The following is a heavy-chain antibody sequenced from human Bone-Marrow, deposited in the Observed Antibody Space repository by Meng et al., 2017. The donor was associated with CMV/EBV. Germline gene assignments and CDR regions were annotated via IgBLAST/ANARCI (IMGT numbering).Heavy chain of an antibody. CDR1: GYTFTGYY. V-gene: IGHV1-2*02. D-gene: IGHD3-3*01. CDR2: INPNSGGT. Sequence: ASVKVSCKASGYTFTGYYMHWVRQAPGQGLEWMGWINPNSGGTNYAQKFQGRVTMTRDTSISTAYMELSRLRSDDTAVYYCARDLLYDFWSGYYSSASRYYFDYWGQGTLVTVS. J-gene: IGHJ4*02. CDR3: ARDLLYDFWSGYYSSASRYYFDY.